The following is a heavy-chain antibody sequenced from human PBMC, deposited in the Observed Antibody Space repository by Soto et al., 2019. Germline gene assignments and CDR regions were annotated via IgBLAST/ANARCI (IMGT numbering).Heavy chain of an antibody. CDR2: INHSGST. V-gene: IGHV4-34*01. CDR1: GGNFICYD. D-gene: IGHD6-19*01. CDR3: ARGRKGVAGKYYYYYGMDV. J-gene: IGHJ6*02. Sequence: SETKSVTCAVYGGNFICYDWSWIRQPPGKGLEWIGEINHSGSTNYNPSLKSRVTISVDTSKNQFSLKLSSVTAADTAVYYCARGRKGVAGKYYYYYGMDVWGQGTTVTVS.